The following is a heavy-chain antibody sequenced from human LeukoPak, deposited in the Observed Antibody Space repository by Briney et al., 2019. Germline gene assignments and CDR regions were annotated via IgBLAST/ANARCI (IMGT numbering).Heavy chain of an antibody. CDR2: ISGSGGST. J-gene: IGHJ4*01. D-gene: IGHD3-22*01. Sequence: QPGGSLRLSCAASGFTFSSYAMSWVRQAPGKGLEWVSAISGSGGSTYYADSVKGRFTISRDNSKNTLYLQMRSLRADDTAVYYCAKGSYYYDTSGYFDSWGHGALVTVSS. CDR1: GFTFSSYA. V-gene: IGHV3-23*01. CDR3: AKGSYYYDTSGYFDS.